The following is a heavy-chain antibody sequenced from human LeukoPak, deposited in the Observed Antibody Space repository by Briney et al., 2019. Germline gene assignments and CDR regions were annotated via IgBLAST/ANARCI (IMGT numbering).Heavy chain of an antibody. Sequence: PSETLSLTCTVSGGSISSSSYYWGWIRQPPGKGLEWIGSIYYSGSTYYNPSLKSRVTISVDTSKNQFSLKLSSVTAADTAVYYCAREKNYYGSGDWFDPWGQGTLVTVSS. CDR2: IYYSGST. J-gene: IGHJ5*02. D-gene: IGHD3-10*01. CDR3: AREKNYYGSGDWFDP. CDR1: GGSISSSSYY. V-gene: IGHV4-39*07.